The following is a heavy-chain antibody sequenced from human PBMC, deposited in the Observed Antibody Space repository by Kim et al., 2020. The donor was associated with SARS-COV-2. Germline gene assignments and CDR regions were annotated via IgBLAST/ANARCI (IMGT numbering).Heavy chain of an antibody. D-gene: IGHD6-19*01. J-gene: IGHJ3*02. Sequence: GGSLRLSCAASGFTFSSYAMHWVRQAPGKGLEWVAVISYDGSNKYYVDSVKGRFTISRDNSKNTLYLQMNSLRAEDTAVYYCARDGGIAVAAKGLGAFDIWGQGTMVTVSS. CDR2: ISYDGSNK. V-gene: IGHV3-30*04. CDR1: GFTFSSYA. CDR3: ARDGGIAVAAKGLGAFDI.